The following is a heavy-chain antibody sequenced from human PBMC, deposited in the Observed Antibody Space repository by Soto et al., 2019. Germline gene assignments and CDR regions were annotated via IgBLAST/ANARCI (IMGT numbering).Heavy chain of an antibody. Sequence: GASVKVSCEACGDSFTSYDINWVRQAPGQGLEWMGWINAYNGNTNYAQKLQGRVTMTTDTSTSTAYMELRSLRSDDTAVYYCARVLPPFDPWGQGTLVTVS. J-gene: IGHJ5*02. CDR3: ARVLPPFDP. CDR2: INAYNGNT. CDR1: GDSFTSYD. V-gene: IGHV1-18*01.